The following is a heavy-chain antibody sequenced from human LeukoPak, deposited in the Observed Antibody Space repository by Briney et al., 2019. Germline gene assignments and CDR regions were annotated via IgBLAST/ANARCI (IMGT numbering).Heavy chain of an antibody. Sequence: ASVKVSCRASGYTFTSYGISWVRQAPGQGLEWMGWISAYNGNTNYAQKLQGRVTMTTDTSTSTAYMELRSLRSDDTAVYYCARATSDIVVVPAADFYYYYYMDVWGKGTTVTISS. CDR1: GYTFTSYG. CDR2: ISAYNGNT. J-gene: IGHJ6*03. D-gene: IGHD2-2*01. CDR3: ARATSDIVVVPAADFYYYYYMDV. V-gene: IGHV1-18*01.